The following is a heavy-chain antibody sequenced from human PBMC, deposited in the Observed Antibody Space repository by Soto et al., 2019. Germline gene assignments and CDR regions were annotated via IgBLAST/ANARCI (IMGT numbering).Heavy chain of an antibody. CDR2: ISATGNTI. V-gene: IGHV3-23*01. J-gene: IGHJ4*02. CDR1: GFTFTNYA. D-gene: IGHD6-19*01. Sequence: EVQVLESGGGLVQRGGSLRLSCAASGFTFTNYAMTWVRQAPGKGLEWVSAISATGNTIYYADAVRGRFTISRDNSKKIVYPQMDSLRAEDTAVYYCVKDVVQQWRPDSWGQGTLVRVSS. CDR3: VKDVVQQWRPDS.